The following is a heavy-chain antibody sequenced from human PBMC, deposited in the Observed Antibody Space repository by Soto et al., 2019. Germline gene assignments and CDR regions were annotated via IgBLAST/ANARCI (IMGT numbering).Heavy chain of an antibody. D-gene: IGHD6-19*01. CDR1: GYTFTSYV. Sequence: ASVKVSCKASGYTFTSYVMHWVRQAPRQRLEWMGWINGGKGNTRYSQKFQGRITITRDTGASTAYMELSSLRSEDTAVYFCARDPWYSGGWPYCFAYWGQGTLVTVSS. CDR3: ARDPWYSGGWPYCFAY. J-gene: IGHJ4*02. CDR2: INGGKGNT. V-gene: IGHV1-3*01.